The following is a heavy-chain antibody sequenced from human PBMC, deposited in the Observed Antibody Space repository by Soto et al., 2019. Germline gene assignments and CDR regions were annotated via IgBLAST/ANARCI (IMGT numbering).Heavy chain of an antibody. CDR3: TTALMITFGGVSGAFDI. CDR1: GFTFSNAW. J-gene: IGHJ3*02. D-gene: IGHD3-16*01. Sequence: EVQLVESGGGLVKPGGSLRLSCAASGFTFSNAWMSWVRQAPGKGLEWVGRIKSKTDGGTTDYAAPVKGRFTISRDDSKNTLYLQMNSLKTEDTAVYYCTTALMITFGGVSGAFDIWGQGTMVTVSS. V-gene: IGHV3-15*01. CDR2: IKSKTDGGTT.